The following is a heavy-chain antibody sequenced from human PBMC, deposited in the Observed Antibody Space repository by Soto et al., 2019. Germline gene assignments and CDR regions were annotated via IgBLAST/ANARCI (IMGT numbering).Heavy chain of an antibody. V-gene: IGHV4-31*03. CDR3: ARARILVVGSGFLYYYGMDV. CDR1: GGSISSGGYY. D-gene: IGHD3-3*01. Sequence: SETLSLTCTVSGGSISSGGYYWSWIRQHPGKGLEWIGYIYYSGSTYYNPSLKSRVTISVDTSKNQFSLKLSSVTAAETTVYYCARARILVVGSGFLYYYGMDVWGQGTTVTVSS. J-gene: IGHJ6*02. CDR2: IYYSGST.